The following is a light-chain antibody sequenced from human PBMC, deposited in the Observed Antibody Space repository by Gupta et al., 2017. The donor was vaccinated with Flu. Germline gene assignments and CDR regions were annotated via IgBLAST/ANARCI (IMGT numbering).Light chain of an antibody. Sequence: DTQMTQAPSSLSASVGDRVTITCRASQNINNFFNWYPQKSGKAPKVLIYAASVLESGVPSRFSGSASGTDFTLTISSLQPEDFATYYCQQSSSIPWTFGPGTKVEMK. J-gene: IGKJ1*01. CDR1: QNINNF. V-gene: IGKV1-39*01. CDR2: AAS. CDR3: QQSSSIPWT.